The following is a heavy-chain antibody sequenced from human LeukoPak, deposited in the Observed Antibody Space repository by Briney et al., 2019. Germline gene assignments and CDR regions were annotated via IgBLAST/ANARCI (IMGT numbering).Heavy chain of an antibody. Sequence: GGSLRLSCAASGFTFDDYAMNWVRQAPGKGLEWVSGISWTSGSMGYADSVKGRFTISRDNAETSLHLQMNSLRAEDTAVYYCARGGNHGDYWYFDLWGRGTLVTVSS. V-gene: IGHV3-9*01. J-gene: IGHJ2*01. CDR2: ISWTSGSM. CDR3: ARGGNHGDYWYFDL. CDR1: GFTFDDYA. D-gene: IGHD4-17*01.